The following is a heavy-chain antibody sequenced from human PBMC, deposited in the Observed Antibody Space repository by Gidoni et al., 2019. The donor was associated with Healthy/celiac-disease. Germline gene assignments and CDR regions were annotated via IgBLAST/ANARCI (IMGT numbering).Heavy chain of an antibody. J-gene: IGHJ6*02. D-gene: IGHD6-13*01. CDR3: ARDVYSSSWYDPEGDPYYYYGMDV. CDR2: IWYDGSNK. CDR1: GFTFSSYG. Sequence: QVQLVESGGGVVQPGRSLRLSCAASGFTFSSYGMHWVRQAPGKGLAWVAVIWYDGSNKYYADSVKGRFTISRDNSKNTLYLQMNSLRAEDTAVYYCARDVYSSSWYDPEGDPYYYYGMDVWGQGTTVTVSS. V-gene: IGHV3-33*01.